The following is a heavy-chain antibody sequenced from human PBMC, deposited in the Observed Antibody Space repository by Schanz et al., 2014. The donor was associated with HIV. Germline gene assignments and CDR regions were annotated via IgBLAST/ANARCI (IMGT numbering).Heavy chain of an antibody. J-gene: IGHJ6*02. CDR1: GFTFSNYA. CDR2: ITGSSAHT. CDR3: ANSGYCTNGICYTRGDGMDV. D-gene: IGHD2-8*01. V-gene: IGHV3-23*01. Sequence: EVQLLESGGGLVQPGGSRRLSCAASGFTFSNYAMSWVRQAPGKGLEWVSAITGSSAHTYYADSVKGRFTISRDNSKEPLYLQMHGLRAEDTAVYYCANSGYCTNGICYTRGDGMDVWGQGTTVTVSS.